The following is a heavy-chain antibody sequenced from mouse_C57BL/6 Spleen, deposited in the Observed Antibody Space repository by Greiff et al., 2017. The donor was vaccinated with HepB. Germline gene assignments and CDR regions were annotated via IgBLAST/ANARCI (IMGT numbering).Heavy chain of an antibody. Sequence: QVQLKESGAELVRPGTSVKVSCKASGYAFTNYLIEWVKQRPGQGLEWIGVINPGSGGTNYNEKFKGKATLTADKSSSTAYMQLSSLTSEDSAVYFCAREKDWDGGGDYWGQGTSVTVSS. V-gene: IGHV1-54*01. CDR2: INPGSGGT. D-gene: IGHD4-1*01. CDR1: GYAFTNYL. CDR3: AREKDWDGGGDY. J-gene: IGHJ4*01.